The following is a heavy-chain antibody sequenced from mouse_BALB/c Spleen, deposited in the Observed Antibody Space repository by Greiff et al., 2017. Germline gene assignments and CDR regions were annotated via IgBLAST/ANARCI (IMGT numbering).Heavy chain of an antibody. CDR2: INPNNGGT. D-gene: IGHD2-2*01. CDR1: GYTFTDYN. J-gene: IGHJ3*01. Sequence: VQLQQSGPELVKPGASVKIPCKASGYTFTDYNMDWVKQSHGKSLEWIGDINPNNGGTIYNQKFKGKATLTVDKSSSTAYMELRSLTSEDTAVYYCARPIYYGYDGRAWFAYWGQGTLVTVSA. V-gene: IGHV1-18*01. CDR3: ARPIYYGYDGRAWFAY.